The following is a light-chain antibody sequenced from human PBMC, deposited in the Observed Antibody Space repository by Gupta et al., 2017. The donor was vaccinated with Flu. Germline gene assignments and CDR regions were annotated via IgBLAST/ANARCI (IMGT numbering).Light chain of an antibody. Sequence: IVLTQSPGTLPLSPAESATLSCRASQSVSSSYLAWYKQKQGQAPRLLIYGASSRATGIPDRCSGSGSGTDFTLTISRLEPEDVAVYNCQQQGSCTLTFGQGTKLEIK. CDR2: GAS. CDR3: QQQGSCTLT. J-gene: IGKJ1*01. CDR1: QSVSSSY. V-gene: IGKV3-20*01.